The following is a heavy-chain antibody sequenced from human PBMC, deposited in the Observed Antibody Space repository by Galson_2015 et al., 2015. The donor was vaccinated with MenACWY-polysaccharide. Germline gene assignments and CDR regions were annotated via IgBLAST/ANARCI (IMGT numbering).Heavy chain of an antibody. D-gene: IGHD5-12*01. CDR2: IKSDGSST. V-gene: IGHV3-74*01. CDR1: GFTFSTYW. J-gene: IGHJ4*02. CDR3: ARGYSAYV. Sequence: LRLSCAASGFTFSTYWLHWVRQAPGKGLVWVSRIKSDGSSTNYADSVKDRFTISRDNAKNTLYLQMNSLRAEDTALYYCARGYSAYVWGQGTLVTVSA.